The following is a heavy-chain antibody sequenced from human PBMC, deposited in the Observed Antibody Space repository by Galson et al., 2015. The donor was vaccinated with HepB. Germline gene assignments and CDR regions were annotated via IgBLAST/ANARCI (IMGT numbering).Heavy chain of an antibody. CDR2: INHSGST. CDR1: GGSFSGYY. Sequence: SETLSLTCAVYGGSFSGYYWSWIRQPPGKGLEWIGEINHSGSTNYNPSLKSRVTISVDTSKNQFSLKLSSVTAADTAVYYCSASHSGSYSPRRYWGQGTLVTVSS. D-gene: IGHD3-10*01. CDR3: SASHSGSYSPRRY. V-gene: IGHV4-34*01. J-gene: IGHJ4*02.